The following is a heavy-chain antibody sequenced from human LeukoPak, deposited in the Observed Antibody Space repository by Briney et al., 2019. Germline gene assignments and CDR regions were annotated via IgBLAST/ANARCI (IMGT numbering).Heavy chain of an antibody. Sequence: SETLSLTCTVSGGSISSHYWSWIRQPPGKGLEWVGYIYYSGSTNYNPSLKSRVTISVDTSKNQFSLKLSSVPAADTGVYYCAKVTGYSNNLYPHLDYWGQGTLVTVSS. CDR1: GGSISSHY. CDR3: AKVTGYSNNLYPHLDY. J-gene: IGHJ4*02. D-gene: IGHD6-13*01. V-gene: IGHV4-59*11. CDR2: IYYSGST.